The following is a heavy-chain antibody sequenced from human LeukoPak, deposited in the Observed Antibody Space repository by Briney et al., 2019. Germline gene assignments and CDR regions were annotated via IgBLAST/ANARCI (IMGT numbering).Heavy chain of an antibody. CDR2: IKQDGSEK. J-gene: IGHJ3*02. Sequence: GGSLRLSCTTSGFNFRAYWMSWVRQAPGKGLEWVANIKQDGSEKYYVASVKGRFTISRDNAKNSLYLQMNSLRAEDTAVYYCARDMRYFDWERGTFDIWGQGTMVTVSS. CDR1: GFNFRAYW. V-gene: IGHV3-7*01. D-gene: IGHD3-9*01. CDR3: ARDMRYFDWERGTFDI.